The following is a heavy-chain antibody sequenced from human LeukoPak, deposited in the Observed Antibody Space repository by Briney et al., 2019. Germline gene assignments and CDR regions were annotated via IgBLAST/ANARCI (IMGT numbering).Heavy chain of an antibody. V-gene: IGHV1-2*02. Sequence: PGASVKVSCKASGYTFTGYYMHWVRQAPGQGLEWMGWINPNSGGTNYAQKFQGRVTMTRDTSISTAYMELSRLRSDDTAVYYCARGVMNGYDFWSGYYYYFDYWGQGTLVTVSS. J-gene: IGHJ4*02. D-gene: IGHD3-3*01. CDR2: INPNSGGT. CDR3: ARGVMNGYDFWSGYYYYFDY. CDR1: GYTFTGYY.